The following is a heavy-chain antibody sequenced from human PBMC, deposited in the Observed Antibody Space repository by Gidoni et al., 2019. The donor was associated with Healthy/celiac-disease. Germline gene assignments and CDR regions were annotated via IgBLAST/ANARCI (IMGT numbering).Heavy chain of an antibody. CDR2: ISSSGGTI. J-gene: IGHJ6*02. D-gene: IGHD3-22*01. CDR3: ARDLSDESSGYYSVSYYGMDV. Sequence: QVQLVASGGGLVKPGGSLRLSCAASGFTFSDYYMSWIRQAPGKGLEWVSYISSSGGTIYYADSVKGRFTISRDNAKNSLYLQMNSLRAEDTAVYYCARDLSDESSGYYSVSYYGMDVWGQGTTVTVSS. CDR1: GFTFSDYY. V-gene: IGHV3-11*01.